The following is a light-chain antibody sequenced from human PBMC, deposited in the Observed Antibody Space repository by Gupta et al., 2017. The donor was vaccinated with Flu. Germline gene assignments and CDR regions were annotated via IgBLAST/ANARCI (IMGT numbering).Light chain of an antibody. V-gene: IGKV3-20*01. CDR3: QQYGLSPKT. CDR2: GAS. J-gene: IGKJ1*01. Sequence: GPLSWSPGERATLSCRASQSVSSNYLAWYQQKPGQSPRLLIYGASSRATGIPDRFSGSGSGTDFTLTISRLEPEDFAVYYCQQYGLSPKTFGQGTKVEVK. CDR1: QSVSSNY.